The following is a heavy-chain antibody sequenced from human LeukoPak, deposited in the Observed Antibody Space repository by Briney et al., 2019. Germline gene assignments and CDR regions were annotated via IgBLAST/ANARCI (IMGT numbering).Heavy chain of an antibody. CDR3: ARDLSYYDSSGYYPRDAFDI. V-gene: IGHV3-53*01. CDR1: GFTVSSNY. Sequence: PGGSLRLSCAASGFTVSSNYMSWVRQAPGKGLEWVSVIYSGGSTYYADSVKGRFTISRDNSKNTLYLQMNSLRAEDTAVYYCARDLSYYDSSGYYPRDAFDIWGQGTMVTVSS. D-gene: IGHD3-22*01. J-gene: IGHJ3*02. CDR2: IYSGGST.